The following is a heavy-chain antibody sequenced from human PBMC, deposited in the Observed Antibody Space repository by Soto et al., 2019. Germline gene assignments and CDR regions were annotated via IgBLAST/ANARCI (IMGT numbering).Heavy chain of an antibody. D-gene: IGHD3-22*01. J-gene: IGHJ4*02. CDR3: ARVGGVSTYYYDSSGFSFDY. CDR1: GGSISSGGYY. CDR2: IYYSGTI. Sequence: QVQLQESGPGLVKPSQTLSLSCTVSGGSISSGGYYWSWIRQHPGKGLEWIGYIYYSGTIYYNPSLKSRVSISVDTSKNQFSLKLSSVTAADTAVYYCARVGGVSTYYYDSSGFSFDYWGQGTLVTVSS. V-gene: IGHV4-31*03.